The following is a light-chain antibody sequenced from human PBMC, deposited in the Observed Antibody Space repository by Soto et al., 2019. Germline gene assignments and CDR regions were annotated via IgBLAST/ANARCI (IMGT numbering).Light chain of an antibody. CDR3: GTWDSSLSAYV. CDR1: SSNIGNNY. V-gene: IGLV1-51*01. CDR2: DIN. J-gene: IGLJ1*01. Sequence: QSALTQPPSVSAAPGQQVTISCSGSSSNIGNNYVSWYQQLPGTAPKLLIYDINQRPSGIPDRFSGSKSGTSATLGITGLQTGDEADYYCGTWDSSLSAYVFGTGTKATVL.